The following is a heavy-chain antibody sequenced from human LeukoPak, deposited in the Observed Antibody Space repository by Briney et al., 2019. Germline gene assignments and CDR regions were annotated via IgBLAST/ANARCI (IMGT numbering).Heavy chain of an antibody. CDR1: GFTFSSYA. Sequence: GGSLRLFCAVSGFTFSSYAMSWVRQAPGKGLDWVSGISGSGRGTSTYYADSVKGRFTISRDNSKNTLYLQMNSLRGDDTAVYYCAKDISSSWYAYYFGYWGQGTLVAVSS. CDR2: ISGSGRGTST. D-gene: IGHD6-13*01. J-gene: IGHJ4*02. V-gene: IGHV3-23*01. CDR3: AKDISSSWYAYYFGY.